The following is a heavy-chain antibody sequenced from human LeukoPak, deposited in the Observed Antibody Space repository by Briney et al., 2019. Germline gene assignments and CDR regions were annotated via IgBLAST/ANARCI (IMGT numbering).Heavy chain of an antibody. CDR1: GYTFTGYY. V-gene: IGHV1-2*02. J-gene: IGHJ5*02. CDR3: ARALRASPYSSGWYVGSGWFDP. D-gene: IGHD6-19*01. Sequence: ASVEVSCKASGYTFTGYYMHWVRQAPGQGLEWMGWINPNSGGTNYAQKFQGRVTMTRDTSISTAYMELSRLRSDDTAVYYCARALRASPYSSGWYVGSGWFDPWGQGTLVTVSS. CDR2: INPNSGGT.